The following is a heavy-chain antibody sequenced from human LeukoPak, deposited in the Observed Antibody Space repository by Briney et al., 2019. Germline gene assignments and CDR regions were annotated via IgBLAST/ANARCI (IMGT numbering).Heavy chain of an antibody. CDR3: ARRSLQTLYYDSSAALDAFDI. V-gene: IGHV1-2*02. D-gene: IGHD3-22*01. CDR1: GYTFTGYY. Sequence: ASVKVSCKASGYTFTGYYMHWVRQAPGQGLEWMGWINPNSGGTNYAQKFQGRVTMTRDTSISTAYMELSRLRSDDTAVYYCARRSLQTLYYDSSAALDAFDIWGQGTMVTVSS. J-gene: IGHJ3*02. CDR2: INPNSGGT.